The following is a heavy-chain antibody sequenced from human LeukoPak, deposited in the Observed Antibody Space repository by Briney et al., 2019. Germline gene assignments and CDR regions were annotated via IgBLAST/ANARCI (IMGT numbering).Heavy chain of an antibody. J-gene: IGHJ6*03. Sequence: ASVKVSCKASGYIFSGYYMHWVRQAPGQGLEWMGWINPNSGGTNYAQKLQGRVTMTTDTSTSTAYMELRSLRSDDTAVYYCARDYSSSWTAYYYYYMDVWGKGTTVTVSS. D-gene: IGHD6-13*01. CDR1: GYIFSGYY. CDR2: INPNSGGT. CDR3: ARDYSSSWTAYYYYYMDV. V-gene: IGHV1-2*02.